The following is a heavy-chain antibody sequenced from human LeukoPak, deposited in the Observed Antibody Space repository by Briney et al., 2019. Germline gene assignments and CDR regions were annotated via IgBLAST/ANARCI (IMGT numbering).Heavy chain of an antibody. CDR1: GFTFSSYA. D-gene: IGHD2-2*01. Sequence: GGSLRLSCAASGFTFSSYAMSWVRQAPGKGLEWISTISGSDGSTYYADSLKGRFTISRDNSKNTLYLQMNSLRAEDTAVYYCAPLGYCSDTSCSDTDYWGQGTLVTVSS. V-gene: IGHV3-23*01. CDR2: ISGSDGST. J-gene: IGHJ4*02. CDR3: APLGYCSDTSCSDTDY.